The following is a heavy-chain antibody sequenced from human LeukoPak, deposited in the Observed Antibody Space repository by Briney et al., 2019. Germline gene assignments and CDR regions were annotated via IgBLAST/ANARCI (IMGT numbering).Heavy chain of an antibody. Sequence: GGSLRLSCAASGLTFSRYWMHWVRQAPGKGLVWVSRINSDGRSTSYADSVKGRLTISRDNAKNTLYLQMNSLRAEDTAVYYRARDWTYYDSSGYFDYWGQGTLVTVSS. CDR1: GLTFSRYW. D-gene: IGHD3-22*01. J-gene: IGHJ4*02. CDR2: INSDGRST. CDR3: ARDWTYYDSSGYFDY. V-gene: IGHV3-74*01.